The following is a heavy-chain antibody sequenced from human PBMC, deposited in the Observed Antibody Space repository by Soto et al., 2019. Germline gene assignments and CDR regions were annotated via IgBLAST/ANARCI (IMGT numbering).Heavy chain of an antibody. D-gene: IGHD3-10*01. CDR1: GFTFSSYG. CDR2: ISYDGSNK. V-gene: IGHV3-30*18. Sequence: QVQLVESGGGVVQPGRSLRLSCAASGFTFSSYGMHWVRQAPGKGREWVAVISYDGSNKYYADSVKGRFTISRDNSKNTLYLQMNSLRAEDTAVYYCAKESTPRGYGSGSYYNWIDYWGQGTLVTVSS. CDR3: AKESTPRGYGSGSYYNWIDY. J-gene: IGHJ4*02.